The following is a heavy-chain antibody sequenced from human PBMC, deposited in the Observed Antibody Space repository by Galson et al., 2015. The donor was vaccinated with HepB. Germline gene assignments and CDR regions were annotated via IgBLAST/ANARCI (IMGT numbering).Heavy chain of an antibody. CDR3: AKDMSSSGWSDAFDI. CDR2: ISWNSGSI. CDR1: GFTFDDYA. D-gene: IGHD6-19*01. V-gene: IGHV3-9*01. Sequence: SLRLSCAASGFTFDDYAMHWVRQAPGKGLEWVSGISWNSGSIGYADSVKGRFTISRDNAKNSLYLQMNSLRAEDTALYYCAKDMSSSGWSDAFDIWGQGTMVTVSS. J-gene: IGHJ3*02.